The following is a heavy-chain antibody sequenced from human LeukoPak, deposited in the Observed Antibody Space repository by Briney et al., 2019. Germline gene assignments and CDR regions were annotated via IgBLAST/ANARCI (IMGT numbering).Heavy chain of an antibody. J-gene: IGHJ4*02. Sequence: PSETLSLTCIVSGGSISSYYWSWIRQPPGKGLEWIGYIYYSGDTYYNPSLKSRVTISVDTSNNQFSLKLSSVTAADTAVYYCARSAYGSGWCDYWGQGTLVTVSS. CDR3: ARSAYGSGWCDY. V-gene: IGHV4-59*04. CDR1: GGSISSYY. CDR2: IYYSGDT. D-gene: IGHD6-19*01.